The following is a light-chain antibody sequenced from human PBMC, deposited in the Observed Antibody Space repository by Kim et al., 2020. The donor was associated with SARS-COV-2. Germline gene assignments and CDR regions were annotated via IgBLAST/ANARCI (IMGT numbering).Light chain of an antibody. CDR2: QDN. CDR3: QAWDSSTHVV. CDR1: KLGDKY. J-gene: IGLJ2*01. Sequence: SYELTQPPSVSVSPGQTASITCSGDKLGDKYACWYQQKPGQSPVLVIYQDNKRPSGIPERFSGSNSGNTATLTISGTQAMDEADYYCQAWDSSTHVVFGG. V-gene: IGLV3-1*01.